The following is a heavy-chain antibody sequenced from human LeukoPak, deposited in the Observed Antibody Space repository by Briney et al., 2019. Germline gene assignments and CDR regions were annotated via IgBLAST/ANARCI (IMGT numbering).Heavy chain of an antibody. CDR2: ISYDGSNK. CDR3: AKDTGRGCSGGSCYSAAFDY. Sequence: GGSLRLSCAASGFTFSSYGMHWVRQAPGKGLEWVAVISYDGSNKYYADSVKGRFTISRDNSKNTLYLQMNSLRAEDTAVYYCAKDTGRGCSGGSCYSAAFDYWGQETLVTVSS. D-gene: IGHD2-15*01. J-gene: IGHJ4*02. CDR1: GFTFSSYG. V-gene: IGHV3-30*18.